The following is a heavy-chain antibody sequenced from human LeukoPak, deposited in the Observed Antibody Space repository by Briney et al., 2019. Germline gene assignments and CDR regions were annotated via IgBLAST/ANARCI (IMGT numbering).Heavy chain of an antibody. V-gene: IGHV2-5*02. J-gene: IGHJ3*02. D-gene: IGHD1-1*01. CDR1: RFSLHTYGEG. Sequence: SGPTLVKHTQTLTLTCTFSRFSLHTYGEGVGWIRQTQGKALEWLAFVYWDDDNRYNPSLRTRLIVTKDTSKNQVVLTMTNLDPVDTATYYCARVLSPQAAFDIWGQGTMVTVSS. CDR2: VYWDDDN. CDR3: ARVLSPQAAFDI.